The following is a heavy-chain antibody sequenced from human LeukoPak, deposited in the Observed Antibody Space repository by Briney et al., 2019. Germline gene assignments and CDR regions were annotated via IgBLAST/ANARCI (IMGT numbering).Heavy chain of an antibody. Sequence: SVKVSCKASGGTFSSYAISWVRQAPGQGLESMGRIIPIFGTANYAQKFQGRVTITTDESTSTAYMELSSLRSEDTAVYYCARSEQQLVPQNWFDPWGQGTLVTVSS. J-gene: IGHJ5*02. D-gene: IGHD6-13*01. CDR3: ARSEQQLVPQNWFDP. CDR2: IIPIFGTA. V-gene: IGHV1-69*05. CDR1: GGTFSSYA.